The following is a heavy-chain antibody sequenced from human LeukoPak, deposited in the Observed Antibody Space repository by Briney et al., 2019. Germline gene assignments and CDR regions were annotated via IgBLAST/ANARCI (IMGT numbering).Heavy chain of an antibody. CDR2: ISWDGGST. CDR3: AKGQYYYYYYMDV. V-gene: IGHV3-43D*03. Sequence: WIRQAAGKGLEWVSLISWDGGSTYYADSVKGRFTISRDNSKNSLYLQMNSLRAEDTALYYCAKGQYYYYYYMDVWGKGTTVTVSS. J-gene: IGHJ6*03.